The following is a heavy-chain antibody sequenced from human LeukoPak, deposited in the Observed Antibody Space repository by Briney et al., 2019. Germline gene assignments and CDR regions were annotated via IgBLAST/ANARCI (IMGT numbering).Heavy chain of an antibody. Sequence: GGALRLSCAASGFTFNNSAMSWVRQAPGKGLQWVSAISGGGGFSYYANSVKGRFTISRDTSRNTLYLQMNSLRAEDTAVYYCANGGLWLPSRSDWGRGTLVTVSS. J-gene: IGHJ4*02. CDR2: ISGGGGFS. CDR3: ANGGLWLPSRSD. CDR1: GFTFNNSA. V-gene: IGHV3-23*01. D-gene: IGHD3-22*01.